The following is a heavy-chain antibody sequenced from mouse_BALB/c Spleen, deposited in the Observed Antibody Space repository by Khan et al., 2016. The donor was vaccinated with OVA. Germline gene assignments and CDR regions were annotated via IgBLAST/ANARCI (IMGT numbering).Heavy chain of an antibody. V-gene: IGHV3-2*02. CDR1: GFSITSDYA. J-gene: IGHJ2*01. Sequence: EVQLQESGPGLVKPSQSLSLTCTVTGFSITSDYAWNWIRQFPGNKLEWLGYISYSGNTKYNPSLKSRISVTRDTSKNQFFLQLNSVTTVDTATYYCARVYGGDFDYWGQGTTLTVSS. D-gene: IGHD2-10*02. CDR3: ARVYGGDFDY. CDR2: ISYSGNT.